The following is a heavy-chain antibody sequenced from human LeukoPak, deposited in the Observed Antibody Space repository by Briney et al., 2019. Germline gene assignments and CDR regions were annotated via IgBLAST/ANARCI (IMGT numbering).Heavy chain of an antibody. D-gene: IGHD3-9*01. V-gene: IGHV3-23*01. CDR1: GFSFSSYA. J-gene: IGHJ6*03. Sequence: PGGSLRLSCAASGFSFSSYAMSWVRQAPGKGLEWVSTSGSGGRTYYPDSVKGRFTISRDNSKNTLYLQMNSLRAEDTAVYYCARDPEGKLRYFDWLPQGYYMDVWGKGTTVTISS. CDR2: SGSGGRT. CDR3: ARDPEGKLRYFDWLPQGYYMDV.